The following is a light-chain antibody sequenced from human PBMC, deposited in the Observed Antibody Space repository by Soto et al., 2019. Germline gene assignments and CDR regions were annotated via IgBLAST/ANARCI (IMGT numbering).Light chain of an antibody. J-gene: IGLJ1*01. CDR1: SSDVGGYNY. CDR3: CSYAGSYTFV. CDR2: DVI. V-gene: IGLV2-11*01. Sequence: QSALTQPRSVSGCPGQSVTLSCTGTSSDVGGYNYVSWYQQHPGKAPKLMIYDVITRPSGVPDRFSGSKSGNTASLTISGLQAEDEADYYCCSYAGSYTFVFGTGTKLTVL.